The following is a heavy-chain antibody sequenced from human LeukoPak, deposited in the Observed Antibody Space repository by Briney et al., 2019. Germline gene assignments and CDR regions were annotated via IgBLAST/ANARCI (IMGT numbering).Heavy chain of an antibody. Sequence: GGSLRLSCAASGFTFSTYSMNWVRQAPGKGLEWVSSISSTSSYIYYADSVKGRFTISRDNAQKSLYLQMDSLRAEDTAVYYCARVGYSSGWYFDYWGQGTLVTVSS. V-gene: IGHV3-21*01. D-gene: IGHD6-19*01. CDR1: GFTFSTYS. CDR3: ARVGYSSGWYFDY. J-gene: IGHJ4*02. CDR2: ISSTSSYI.